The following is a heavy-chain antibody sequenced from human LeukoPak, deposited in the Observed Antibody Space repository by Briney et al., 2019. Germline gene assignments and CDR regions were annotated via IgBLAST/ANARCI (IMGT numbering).Heavy chain of an antibody. V-gene: IGHV1-18*01. CDR2: ISAYNGNT. CDR3: ARVSLGAIVVVVADY. CDR1: GYTFTSYG. D-gene: IGHD2-15*01. J-gene: IGHJ4*02. Sequence: GASVKVSCKASGYTFTSYGITWVRQAPGQGLEWMGWISAYNGNTNYAQKLQGRVTMTTDTSTSTAYMELRSLRSDDTAVYYCARVSLGAIVVVVADYWGQGTLVTVSS.